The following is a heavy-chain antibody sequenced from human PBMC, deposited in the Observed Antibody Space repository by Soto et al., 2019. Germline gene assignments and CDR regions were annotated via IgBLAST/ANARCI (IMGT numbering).Heavy chain of an antibody. CDR2: IYSGGST. J-gene: IGHJ3*02. CDR3: ARDLNWNGFGGAAFDI. V-gene: IGHV3-53*04. CDR1: GFTVSSNY. D-gene: IGHD1-20*01. Sequence: GGSLRLSCAASGFTVSSNYMSWVRQAPGKGLEWVSVIYSGGSTYYADSVKGRFTISRHNSKNTLYLQMNSLRAEDTAVYYCARDLNWNGFGGAAFDIWGQGTMVTVSS.